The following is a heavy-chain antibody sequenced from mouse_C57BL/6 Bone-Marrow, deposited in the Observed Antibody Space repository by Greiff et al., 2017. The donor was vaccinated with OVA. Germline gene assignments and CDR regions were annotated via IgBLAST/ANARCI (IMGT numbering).Heavy chain of an antibody. Sequence: VKLQQSGPELVKPGASVKISCKASGYAFSSSWMNWVKQRPGKGLEWIGRIYPGDGDTNYNGKFKGKATLTADKSSSTAYMQLSSLTSEDSAVYFGARHEDGYYASYFDYGGQGTTLTVSS. V-gene: IGHV1-82*01. D-gene: IGHD2-3*01. CDR3: ARHEDGYYASYFDY. CDR1: GYAFSSSW. CDR2: IYPGDGDT. J-gene: IGHJ2*01.